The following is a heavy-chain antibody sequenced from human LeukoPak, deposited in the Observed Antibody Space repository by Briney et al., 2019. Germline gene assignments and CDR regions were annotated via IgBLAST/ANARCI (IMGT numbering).Heavy chain of an antibody. D-gene: IGHD3-10*01. CDR3: ARDQTGDHDY. CDR1: GGSISSSSYY. J-gene: IGHJ4*02. Sequence: SDTLSLTCTVSGGSISSSSYYWGWIRQPPGKGLEWIGEINHSGSTNYNPSLKSRVTISVDTSKNQFSLKLSSVTAADTAVYYCARDQTGDHDYWGQGTLVTVSS. CDR2: INHSGST. V-gene: IGHV4-39*07.